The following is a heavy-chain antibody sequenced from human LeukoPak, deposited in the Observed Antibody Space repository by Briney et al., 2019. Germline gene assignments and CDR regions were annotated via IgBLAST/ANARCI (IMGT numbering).Heavy chain of an antibody. CDR1: GFTFSSYA. CDR3: ARDRPGALRYCSGGSCYGGIDY. Sequence: GGSLRLSCAASGFTFSSYAMHWFRQAPGKGLEWVAVISYDGSNKYYADSVKGRFTISRDNSKNTLYLQMNSLRAEDTAVYYCARDRPGALRYCSGGSCYGGIDYWGQGTLVTVSS. V-gene: IGHV3-30*04. J-gene: IGHJ4*02. D-gene: IGHD2-15*01. CDR2: ISYDGSNK.